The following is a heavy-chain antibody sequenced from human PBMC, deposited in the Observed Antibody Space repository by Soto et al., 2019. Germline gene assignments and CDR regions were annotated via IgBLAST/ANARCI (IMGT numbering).Heavy chain of an antibody. J-gene: IGHJ4*02. CDR1: GYTFTSLH. D-gene: IGHD3-10*01. CDR2: VNPNNGDT. V-gene: IGHV1-8*01. Sequence: QVQLVQSGAEVKKPGASVKVSCKASGYTFTSLHMNWVRQATGQGLEWMGWVNPNNGDTGYAQRFQARVTMTKNTSISTFYMELSSLTSDDTAVYYCARGVGDLGDYWGQGTLVTVSS. CDR3: ARGVGDLGDY.